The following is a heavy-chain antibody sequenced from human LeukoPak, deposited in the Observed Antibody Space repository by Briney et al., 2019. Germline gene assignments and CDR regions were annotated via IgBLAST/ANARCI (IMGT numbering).Heavy chain of an antibody. CDR1: GYTFTGYY. CDR2: INPNSGGT. V-gene: IGHV1-2*04. Sequence: GASVKVSCKASGYTFTGYYMHWVRQAPGQGLEWMGWINPNSGGTNYAQKFQGWVTMTRDTSISTAYMELSRLRSDDTAVYYCARGAPYDYVWGSYPYDAFDIWGQGTMVTASS. D-gene: IGHD3-16*02. J-gene: IGHJ3*02. CDR3: ARGAPYDYVWGSYPYDAFDI.